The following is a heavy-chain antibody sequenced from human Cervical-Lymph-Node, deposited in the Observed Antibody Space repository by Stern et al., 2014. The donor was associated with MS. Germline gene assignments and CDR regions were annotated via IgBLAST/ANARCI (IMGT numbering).Heavy chain of an antibody. J-gene: IGHJ4*02. Sequence: VQLGESGGGVVQPGRSLRLSCAASGFSFSRYAMHWVRQAPGKGLECAALIWYDGSNPYYADSVTGRFTISRDNFKNTLYLQMNSLRAEDTAVYYCASAYSSSHYYFDYWGQGTLVTVSS. CDR3: ASAYSSSHYYFDY. V-gene: IGHV3-33*01. CDR2: IWYDGSNP. D-gene: IGHD6-13*01. CDR1: GFSFSRYA.